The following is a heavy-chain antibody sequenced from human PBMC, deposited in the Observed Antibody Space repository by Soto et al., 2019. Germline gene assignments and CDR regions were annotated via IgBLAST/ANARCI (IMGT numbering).Heavy chain of an antibody. CDR3: ARDMYSSDYFVKWFEP. CDR1: GFSFSSCA. Sequence: QVRLVESGGGVVQPGRSLRLSCTASGFSFSSCAMYWFRQAPGKGLEWVAVISKDGMNKNYADSVKGRVTVSRDNANYSRDLQLNSLRGEDTAMYYCARDMYSSDYFVKWFEPWGQGTLVTVSS. V-gene: IGHV3-30*04. D-gene: IGHD6-25*01. J-gene: IGHJ5*02. CDR2: ISKDGMNK.